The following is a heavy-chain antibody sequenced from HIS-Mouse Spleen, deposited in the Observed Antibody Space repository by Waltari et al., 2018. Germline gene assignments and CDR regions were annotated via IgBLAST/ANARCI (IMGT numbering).Heavy chain of an antibody. CDR2: ICWDGGSP. CDR1: GFTFDDYA. D-gene: IGHD3-10*01. Sequence: EVQLVESGGVVVQPGGSLRLSCAASGFTFDDYAMHWVRQAPGKGLGWVSLICWDGGSPYYSDSVKGRFTISRDNSNNSLYLQMNSLRAEDTALYYCAKDRDGSGSYSDYWGQGTLVTVSS. CDR3: AKDRDGSGSYSDY. J-gene: IGHJ4*02. V-gene: IGHV3-43D*03.